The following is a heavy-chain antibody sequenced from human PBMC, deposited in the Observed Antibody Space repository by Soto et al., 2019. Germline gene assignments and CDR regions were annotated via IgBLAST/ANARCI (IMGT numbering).Heavy chain of an antibody. CDR1: GNTFASHG. V-gene: IGHV1-18*01. CDR2: ISAYDGKT. CDR3: ARDPHEFWTSYWFDP. J-gene: IGHJ5*02. Sequence: VASVKVSCKASGNTFASHGINWVRQAPGQGLELMGWISAYDGKTTYAEKFQGRVTLTTDISTSTAYMELRSLRSDDTAIYYCARDPHEFWTSYWFDPWGQGTPVTVSS. D-gene: IGHD3-3*01.